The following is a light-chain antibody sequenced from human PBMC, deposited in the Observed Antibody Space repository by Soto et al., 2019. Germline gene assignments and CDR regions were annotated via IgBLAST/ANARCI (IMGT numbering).Light chain of an antibody. J-gene: IGKJ2*01. CDR1: QSVSSF. CDR3: QHRTDWPPVYT. Sequence: EIVLTQSPVTLSLSPGDRATLSCRPSQSVSSFLAWYQQKPGQPPRLLIYDVSNRAAGIPARFSGSGSGTDLTLTISSLEPEDVAVYYCQHRTDWPPVYTFGQGTKLEIK. CDR2: DVS. V-gene: IGKV3-11*01.